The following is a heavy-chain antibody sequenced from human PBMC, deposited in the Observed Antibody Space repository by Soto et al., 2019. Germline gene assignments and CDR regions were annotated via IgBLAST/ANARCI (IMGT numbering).Heavy chain of an antibody. D-gene: IGHD6-13*01. V-gene: IGHV3-11*04. CDR3: ARVVVLTAAGTTDF. CDR1: GFTFSDYY. J-gene: IGHJ4*02. CDR2: ISGTSDSI. Sequence: QVQLVESGGGLVTPGGSLRLSCAASGFTFSDYYMSWIRQVPGKGLEWVAYISGTSDSISYADSVKGRFTISRDNARNSLYLQMNSLRAEDTAVYYCARVVVLTAAGTTDFWGQGTLVTVSS.